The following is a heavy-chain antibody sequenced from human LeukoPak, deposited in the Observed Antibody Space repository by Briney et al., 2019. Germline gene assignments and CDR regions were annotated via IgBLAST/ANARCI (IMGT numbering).Heavy chain of an antibody. CDR2: IYHSGST. CDR3: ARGGGGSSCDL. D-gene: IGHD6-13*01. CDR1: GGSISSSTW. J-gene: IGHJ2*01. Sequence: SETLSLTCAVSGGSISSSTWWSWVRQPPGKGLEWIGEIYHSGSTNYNPSLKSRVTISIDKSKNQFSLKLSSVTAADTAVYSCARGGGGSSCDLWGRGTLVTVS. V-gene: IGHV4-4*02.